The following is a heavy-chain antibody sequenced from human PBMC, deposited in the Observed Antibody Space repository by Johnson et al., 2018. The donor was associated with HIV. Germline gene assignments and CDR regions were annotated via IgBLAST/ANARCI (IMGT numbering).Heavy chain of an antibody. CDR3: AREKIRAFDI. CDR1: GFTFSSYV. J-gene: IGHJ3*02. CDR2: ISYDGSDK. V-gene: IGHV3-30*19. Sequence: QMQLVESGGGVVQPGMSLRVSCIASGFTFSSYVMSWVRQAPAKGLEWVAVISYDGSDKDYADSVKGRFTISRDNSKNTLYLQMNSLRAEDTAVYYCAREKIRAFDIWGQGTVVTVSS.